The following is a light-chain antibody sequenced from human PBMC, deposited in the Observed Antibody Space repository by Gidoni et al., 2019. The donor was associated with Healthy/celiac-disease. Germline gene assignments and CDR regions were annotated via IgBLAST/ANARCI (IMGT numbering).Light chain of an antibody. CDR3: QQYGSSHLT. CDR2: GAS. Sequence: EIVLTQSPGTLSLSPAERATLSCRASQSVSSSYLAWYQQKPGQAPRLLIYGASSRATGIPDRFSGSGSGTDFTLTISRLEPEDFAVYYCQQYGSSHLTFGGGTKVEIK. V-gene: IGKV3-20*01. CDR1: QSVSSSY. J-gene: IGKJ4*01.